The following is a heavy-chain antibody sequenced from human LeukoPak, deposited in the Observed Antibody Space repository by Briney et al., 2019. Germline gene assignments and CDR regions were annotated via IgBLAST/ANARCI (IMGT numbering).Heavy chain of an antibody. J-gene: IGHJ3*02. CDR3: AWATSSHDAFDI. D-gene: IGHD6-6*01. V-gene: IGHV1-2*02. CDR2: INPNSGGT. CDR1: GYTFTGYY. Sequence: ASVKVSCKASGYTFTGYYMHWVRQAPGQGLGWMGWINPNSGGTNYAQKFQGRVTMTRDTSISTAYMELSRLRSDDTAVYYCAWATSSHDAFDIWGQGTMVTVSS.